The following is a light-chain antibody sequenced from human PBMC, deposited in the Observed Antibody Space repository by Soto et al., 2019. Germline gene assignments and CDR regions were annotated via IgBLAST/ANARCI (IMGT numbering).Light chain of an antibody. Sequence: EIVMTQSPATLSVSPGERATLSCRASQSVSSNLAWYQQKPGQAPRLLMYGASTRATGTPARFSGSGSGTEFTLTISRLEPEDFAVYYCQQYGNSPRTFGQGTKV. CDR3: QQYGNSPRT. CDR1: QSVSSN. J-gene: IGKJ1*01. V-gene: IGKV3-15*01. CDR2: GAS.